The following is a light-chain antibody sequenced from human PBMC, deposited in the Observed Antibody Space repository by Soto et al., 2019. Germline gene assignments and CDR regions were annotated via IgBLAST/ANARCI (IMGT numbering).Light chain of an antibody. CDR2: EVS. CDR1: SSDVGSYNL. V-gene: IGLV2-23*02. Sequence: QSALTQPASVSGSPGQSITISCTGTSSDVGSYNLVSWYQQHPGKAHKLMIYEVSKRPSGVSNRFSGSKSGNTAPLTISGLQAEDEADYYCCSYAGSSTYVVFGGGTKVTVL. J-gene: IGLJ2*01. CDR3: CSYAGSSTYVV.